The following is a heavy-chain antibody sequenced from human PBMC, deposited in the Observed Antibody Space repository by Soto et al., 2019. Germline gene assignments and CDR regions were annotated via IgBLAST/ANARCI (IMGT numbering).Heavy chain of an antibody. D-gene: IGHD6-13*01. Sequence: VPLVQSGAEVKKPGSSVKVSCKASGGTFSSYAISWVRQSPGQGLEWMGGIIPIFGTANYAQKFQGRVTITADESTSTAYRELSSLRSDDTAGYYCASGAANTGDGSSWPFDYWGQGTLVTVSS. CDR2: IIPIFGTA. CDR3: ASGAANTGDGSSWPFDY. CDR1: GGTFSSYA. J-gene: IGHJ4*02. V-gene: IGHV1-69*01.